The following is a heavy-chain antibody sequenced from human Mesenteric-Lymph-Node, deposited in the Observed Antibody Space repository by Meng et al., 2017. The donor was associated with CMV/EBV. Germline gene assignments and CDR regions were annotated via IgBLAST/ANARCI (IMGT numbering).Heavy chain of an antibody. CDR3: ARDGTAKFDY. D-gene: IGHD1-26*01. V-gene: IGHV3-7*04. J-gene: IGHJ4*02. CDR1: GFTFNSYW. CDR2: IKQDGSEK. Sequence: LSCAAYGFTFNSYWMSWVRQAPGKGLEWVANIKQDGSEKYYVDSVKGRFTISRDNAKNSLYLQMNSLRAEDTAVYYCARDGTAKFDYWGQGTLVTVSS.